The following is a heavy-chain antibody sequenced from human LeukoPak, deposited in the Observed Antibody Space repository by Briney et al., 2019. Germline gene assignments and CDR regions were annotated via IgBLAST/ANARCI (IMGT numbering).Heavy chain of an antibody. Sequence: GGSLRLSCAASGFTFSNYAMHWVRQAPGKGLEWVAVISYDGSNKYYADSVKGRFTISRDNSKNTLYLQMNSLRAEDTAVYYCAREASYYDFWSGYYTGYYFDYWGQGTLVTVSS. J-gene: IGHJ4*02. CDR3: AREASYYDFWSGYYTGYYFDY. V-gene: IGHV3-30-3*01. D-gene: IGHD3-3*01. CDR2: ISYDGSNK. CDR1: GFTFSNYA.